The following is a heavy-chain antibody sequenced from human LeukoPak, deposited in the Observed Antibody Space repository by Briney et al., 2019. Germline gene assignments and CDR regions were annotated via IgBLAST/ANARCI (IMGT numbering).Heavy chain of an antibody. V-gene: IGHV3-23*01. Sequence: GGSLRVSCAASGFTFSSYAMSWVRQAPGKGLEWVSAISGSGGSTYYADSVKGRFTISRDNPKNTLYLQMNSLRAEDTAVYYCAKEAQGCSITSCYFDSWGQGNLVTVSS. J-gene: IGHJ4*02. CDR3: AKEAQGCSITSCYFDS. CDR2: ISGSGGST. D-gene: IGHD2-2*01. CDR1: GFTFSSYA.